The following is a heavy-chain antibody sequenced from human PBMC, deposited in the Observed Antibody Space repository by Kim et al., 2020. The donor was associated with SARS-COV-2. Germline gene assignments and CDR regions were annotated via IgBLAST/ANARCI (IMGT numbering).Heavy chain of an antibody. CDR1: GYSFTSYW. CDR2: IDPSDSYT. Sequence: GESLKISCKGSGYSFTSYWISWVRQMPGKGLEWMGRIDPSDSYTNYSPSFQGHVTISADKSISTAYLQWSSLKASDTAMYYCARQRQIRGYSYGYVEDYYYYYGMDVWGQGTTVTVSS. V-gene: IGHV5-10-1*01. CDR3: ARQRQIRGYSYGYVEDYYYYYGMDV. D-gene: IGHD5-18*01. J-gene: IGHJ6*02.